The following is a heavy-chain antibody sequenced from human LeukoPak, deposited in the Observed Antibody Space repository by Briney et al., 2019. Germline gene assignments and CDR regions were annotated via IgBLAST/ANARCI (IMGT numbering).Heavy chain of an antibody. CDR2: INPNSGGT. V-gene: IGHV1-2*02. J-gene: IGHJ4*02. D-gene: IGHD6-13*01. CDR3: ARDREAVGVSEY. CDR1: GYTFSGYY. Sequence: ASVKVSFKASGYTFSGYYMNWVRQAPGQGLEWMGWINPNSGGTNYAQKFQGRVTMTRDASISTVYMELSRLRSDDTAVYYCARDREAVGVSEYWGQGTLVTVSA.